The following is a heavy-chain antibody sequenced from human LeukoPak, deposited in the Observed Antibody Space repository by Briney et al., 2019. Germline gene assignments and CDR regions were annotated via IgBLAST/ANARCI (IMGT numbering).Heavy chain of an antibody. V-gene: IGHV3-7*03. Sequence: PGRSLRLSCAASGFTFSSDGLHWVRQAPGKGLEWVANIKRDGSETYYVNSVKGRFTISRDNAKNSLFLQMNSLRVEDTAVYYCASLDTAMVTWRDNWGQGTLVTVSS. J-gene: IGHJ4*02. CDR2: IKRDGSET. CDR3: ASLDTAMVTWRDN. D-gene: IGHD5-18*01. CDR1: GFTFSSDG.